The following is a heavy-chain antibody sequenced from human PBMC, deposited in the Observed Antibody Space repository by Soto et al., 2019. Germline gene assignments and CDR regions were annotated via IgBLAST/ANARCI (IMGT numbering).Heavy chain of an antibody. Sequence: SETLSLTCSVSGGSINSYWWSWIRQPAGKGLEWIGRVYSSGTTDYNPSLNSRATLSVETSKNQFSLKLSSVTAADTAVYSCARDIGSYAYGEGYWCQGIQVT. CDR2: VYSSGTT. CDR3: ARDIGSYAYGEGY. V-gene: IGHV4-4*07. J-gene: IGHJ4*02. D-gene: IGHD3-10*01. CDR1: GGSINSYW.